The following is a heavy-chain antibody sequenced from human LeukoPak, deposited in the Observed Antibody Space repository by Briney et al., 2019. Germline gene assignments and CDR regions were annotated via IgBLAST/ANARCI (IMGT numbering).Heavy chain of an antibody. CDR2: IYTSGST. V-gene: IGHV4-61*02. CDR3: ARGGYYGSGNDFRFDP. CDR1: GGSISSGSYY. Sequence: NSSETLSLTCTVSGGSISSGSYYWSWIRQPAGKGLEWIGRIYTSGSTNYNPSLKSRVTISVDTSKNQFSLKLSSVTAADTAVYYCARGGYYGSGNDFRFDPWGQGTLVTVSS. J-gene: IGHJ5*02. D-gene: IGHD3-10*01.